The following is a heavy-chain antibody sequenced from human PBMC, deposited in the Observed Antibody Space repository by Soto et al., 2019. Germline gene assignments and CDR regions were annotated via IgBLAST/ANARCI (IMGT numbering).Heavy chain of an antibody. CDR3: AIDYDFWSGYGDPWGNAPYYYGMDV. V-gene: IGHV3-23*01. Sequence: GGSLRLSCAASGFTFSSYAMSWVRQAPGKGLEWVSAISGSGGSTYYADSVKGRFTISRDNSKNTLYLQMNSLRAEDTAVYYCAIDYDFWSGYGDPWGNAPYYYGMDVWGQGTTVTVSS. J-gene: IGHJ6*02. CDR2: ISGSGGST. D-gene: IGHD3-3*01. CDR1: GFTFSSYA.